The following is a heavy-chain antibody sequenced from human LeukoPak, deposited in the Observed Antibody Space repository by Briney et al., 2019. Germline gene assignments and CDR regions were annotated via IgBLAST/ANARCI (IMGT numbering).Heavy chain of an antibody. CDR2: ISGSGGST. D-gene: IGHD3-22*01. Sequence: GGSLRLSCAASGFTFSSYAMSWVRQAPGKGLEWVSAISGSGGSTYYADSVKGRFTISRDNSKNTLYLQMNSLRAEDTAVYYCAKKSSIVVVITSEYYFDYWGQGTLVTVSS. CDR3: AKKSSIVVVITSEYYFDY. J-gene: IGHJ4*02. V-gene: IGHV3-23*01. CDR1: GFTFSSYA.